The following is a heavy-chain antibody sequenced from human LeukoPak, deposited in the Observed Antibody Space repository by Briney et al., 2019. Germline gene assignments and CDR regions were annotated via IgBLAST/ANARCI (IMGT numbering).Heavy chain of an antibody. J-gene: IGHJ3*02. CDR1: GFTFSSYS. CDR3: ARDLSGIVVVPAAPDAFDI. Sequence: GGSLRLSCAASGFTFSSYSMNWVRQAPGKGLEWVSSISSSSSYIYYADSVKGRFTISRDNAKNSLYLQMNSLRAEDTAVYYCARDLSGIVVVPAAPDAFDIWGQGTMVTVSS. D-gene: IGHD2-2*01. V-gene: IGHV3-21*01. CDR2: ISSSSSYI.